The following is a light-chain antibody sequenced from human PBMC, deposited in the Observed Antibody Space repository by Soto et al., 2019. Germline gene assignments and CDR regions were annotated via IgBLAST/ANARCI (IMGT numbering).Light chain of an antibody. CDR2: NAA. V-gene: IGKV3-15*01. CDR3: QQYNSFSPIT. J-gene: IGKJ2*01. CDR1: QRIDTS. Sequence: EIVMTQSPATLSVSPGERATLSCRASQRIDTSLAWYQQRPGQAPRLLLYNAATRATGIPARFSGRGFGTEFTLTISSLQSEDFALYYCQQYNSFSPITFGQGTNLQI.